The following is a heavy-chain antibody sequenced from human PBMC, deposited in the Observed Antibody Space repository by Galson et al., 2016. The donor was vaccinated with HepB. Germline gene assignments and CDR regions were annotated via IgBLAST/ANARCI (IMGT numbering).Heavy chain of an antibody. D-gene: IGHD1-26*01. J-gene: IGHJ5*02. V-gene: IGHV2-5*02. CDR3: AHSLSTVGGFDP. CDR2: IYWDDDK. CDR1: GFSLSPSEVA. Sequence: PALVTPTQTLTLTCTFSGFSLSPSEVAVGWIRQPPGKALEWLALIYWDDDKRYNASLKSRLTVNKDTSKNQVVLKMANMDPVDTGTYYCAHSLSTVGGFDPWGQGTLVTVSS.